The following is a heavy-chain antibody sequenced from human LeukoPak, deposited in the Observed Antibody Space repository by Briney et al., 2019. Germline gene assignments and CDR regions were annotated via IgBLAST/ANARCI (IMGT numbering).Heavy chain of an antibody. J-gene: IGHJ4*02. CDR2: IYSGGNT. Sequence: ETLSLTCTVSGGSISSYYWSWVRQAPGKGLEWVSFIYSGGNTHYSDSVKGRFTISRDNSKNTLYLQMNSLRADDTAVYYCARRAGEYSHPYDYWGQGTLVTVSS. CDR1: GGSISSYY. V-gene: IGHV3-53*01. CDR3: ARRAGEYSHPYDY. D-gene: IGHD4-17*01.